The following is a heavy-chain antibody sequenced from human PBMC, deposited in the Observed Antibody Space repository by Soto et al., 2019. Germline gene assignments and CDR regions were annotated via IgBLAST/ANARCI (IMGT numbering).Heavy chain of an antibody. CDR1: GGTFSSYT. Sequence: GASLKVSCKASGGTFSSYTFSWVRQAPGQGLEWMGRITPIVDIADYAQKFQGRVTIIADTSTSTAYMELSSLRSDDTAVYYCARDAHYCSSTSCYPTGGLCYYYYGMDFWGQGTMVTLSS. D-gene: IGHD2-2*01. CDR2: ITPIVDIA. CDR3: ARDAHYCSSTSCYPTGGLCYYYYGMDF. J-gene: IGHJ6*02. V-gene: IGHV1-69*04.